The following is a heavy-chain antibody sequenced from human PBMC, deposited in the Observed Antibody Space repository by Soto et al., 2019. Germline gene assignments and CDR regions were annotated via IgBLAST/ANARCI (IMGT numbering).Heavy chain of an antibody. CDR2: IWYDGSNK. V-gene: IGHV3-33*01. CDR1: GFTFSSYG. D-gene: IGHD2-15*01. J-gene: IGHJ6*02. Sequence: QVQLVESGGGVVQPGRSLRLSCAASGFTFSSYGMHWVRQAPGKGLEWVAVIWYDGSNKYYADSVKGRFTISRDNSKNTLYLQMNSLRAEDTAVYYCASEYCSGGSCYYYGMEVWGQGTTVTVSS. CDR3: ASEYCSGGSCYYYGMEV.